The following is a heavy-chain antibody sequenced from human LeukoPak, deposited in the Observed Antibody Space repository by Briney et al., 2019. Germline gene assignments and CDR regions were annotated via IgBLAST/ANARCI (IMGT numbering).Heavy chain of an antibody. CDR1: GFTFGSYA. CDR3: ARAQTLFWEFDGFDI. J-gene: IGHJ3*02. D-gene: IGHD3-3*01. Sequence: GGSLRLSCAASGFTFGSYAMSWVRQAPGKGLEWVSGISGSSGSTYYADSVKGRFTISRDNSKNTLYLQMNSLRDEDTAVYSCARAQTLFWEFDGFDIWGRGTKVTVSS. CDR2: ISGSSGST. V-gene: IGHV3-23*01.